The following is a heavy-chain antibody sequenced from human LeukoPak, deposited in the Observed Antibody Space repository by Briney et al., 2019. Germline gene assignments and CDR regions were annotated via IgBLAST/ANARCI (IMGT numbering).Heavy chain of an antibody. J-gene: IGHJ6*03. V-gene: IGHV3-66*02. Sequence: GGSLRLSCAASGFTVSSNYMSWVRQAPGKGLEWVSVIYSGGSTYYADSVKGRFTISRDNSKNTLYLQMNSLRAEDTAVYYCAREMVRGVIDHYYYYMDVWGKGTTVTVSS. CDR2: IYSGGST. CDR3: AREMVRGVIDHYYYYMDV. CDR1: GFTVSSNY. D-gene: IGHD3-10*01.